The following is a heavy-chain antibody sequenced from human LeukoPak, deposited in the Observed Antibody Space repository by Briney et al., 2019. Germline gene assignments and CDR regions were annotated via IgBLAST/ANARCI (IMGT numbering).Heavy chain of an antibody. D-gene: IGHD5-24*01. V-gene: IGHV3-30*18. CDR3: AKRRDGYIEY. CDR1: GVIFRSYG. CDR2: ISYDGKNQ. Sequence: PGGSLRLSCVVSGVIFRSYGMYWVRQAPGKGLEWVAVISYDGKNQHYADSVKGRFTISRDKSKNTLYLQMNSLRAEDTAVYYCAKRRDGYIEYWGQGTLVTVSS. J-gene: IGHJ4*02.